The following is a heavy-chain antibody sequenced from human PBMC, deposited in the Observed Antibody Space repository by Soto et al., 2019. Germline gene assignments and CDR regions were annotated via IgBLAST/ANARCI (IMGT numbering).Heavy chain of an antibody. CDR3: ARSYYYDNSGYSWFDP. J-gene: IGHJ5*02. CDR2: IYYSGST. Sequence: SETLSLTCTVSGASISISSYYWGWIRQPPGKGLEWIGLIYYSGSTYYIPSLKSRVTISVDTSNNQLSLKLNSMTAADTSVFYCARSYYYDNSGYSWFDPWSQGTLVTVSS. V-gene: IGHV4-39*01. CDR1: GASISISSYY. D-gene: IGHD3-22*01.